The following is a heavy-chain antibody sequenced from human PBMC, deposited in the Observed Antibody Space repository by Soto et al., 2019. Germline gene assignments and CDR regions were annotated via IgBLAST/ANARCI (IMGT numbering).Heavy chain of an antibody. CDR3: ARGGGYYDSSGYSLFDY. V-gene: IGHV4-59*01. CDR2: IYYSGST. CDR1: GGSISSYY. Sequence: QVQLQESGPGLVKPSETLSLTCTVSGGSISSYYWSWIRQPPGKGLGWIGYIYYSGSTNYNPSLTSRVTISVDTSKDQFSLQLSSVTAADTAVYYCARGGGYYDSSGYSLFDYWGQGTLVTVSS. D-gene: IGHD3-22*01. J-gene: IGHJ4*02.